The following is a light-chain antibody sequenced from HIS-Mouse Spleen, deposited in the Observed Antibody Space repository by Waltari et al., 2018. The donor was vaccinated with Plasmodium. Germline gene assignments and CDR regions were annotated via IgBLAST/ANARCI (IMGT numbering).Light chain of an antibody. V-gene: IGLV3-10*01. Sequence: SYELTQPPSVSVAPGQTARITCSGDALPKKYAYWYQQKSVQAPVLLIYEDSKRPSGIPEGFAGASSGTMATLAIGGAQVEDEADYYCYSTDSSGNHRVFGGGTKLTVL. CDR2: EDS. CDR1: ALPKKY. J-gene: IGLJ3*02. CDR3: YSTDSSGNHRV.